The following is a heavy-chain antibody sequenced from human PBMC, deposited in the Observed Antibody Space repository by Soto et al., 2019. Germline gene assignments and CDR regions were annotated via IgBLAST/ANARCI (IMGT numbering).Heavy chain of an antibody. Sequence: PGGSLRLSCAASGFTFSSYAMHWVRQAPGKGLEWVAAISYDGSNKYYADSVKGRFTISRDNSKNTLYLQMNSLRAEDTAVYYCARETIYYYYGMDVWGQGTTVTVSS. J-gene: IGHJ6*02. V-gene: IGHV3-30-3*01. CDR2: ISYDGSNK. CDR1: GFTFSSYA. CDR3: ARETIYYYYGMDV. D-gene: IGHD1-7*01.